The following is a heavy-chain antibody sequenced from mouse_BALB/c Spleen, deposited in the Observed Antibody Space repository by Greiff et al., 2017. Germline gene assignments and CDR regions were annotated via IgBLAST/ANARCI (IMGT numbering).Heavy chain of an antibody. Sequence: VQLQQSGPELVKPGASVKISCKASGYTFTDYNMHWVKQSHGKSLEWIGYIYPYNGGTGYNQKFKSKATLTVDNSSSTAYMELRSLTSEDSAVYYCARRGTTVVAPFAYWGKGTLVTVSA. V-gene: IGHV1S29*02. J-gene: IGHJ3*01. D-gene: IGHD1-1*01. CDR2: IYPYNGGT. CDR1: GYTFTDYN. CDR3: ARRGTTVVAPFAY.